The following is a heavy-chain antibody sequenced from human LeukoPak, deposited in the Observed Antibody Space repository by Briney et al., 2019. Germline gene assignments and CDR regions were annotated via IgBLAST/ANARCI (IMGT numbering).Heavy chain of an antibody. V-gene: IGHV4-39*01. D-gene: IGHD1-1*01. Sequence: SETLSLTCSVSGDSISSGRDYWGWIRQSPGKGLEWIASIYSSGNTHSNPSLKSRVSISVDTSKNQVSLKLYSVTASDAAIYYCARHLSGTTMSHYFDFWGQGTLVTVSS. J-gene: IGHJ4*02. CDR3: ARHLSGTTMSHYFDF. CDR2: IYSSGNT. CDR1: GDSISSGRDY.